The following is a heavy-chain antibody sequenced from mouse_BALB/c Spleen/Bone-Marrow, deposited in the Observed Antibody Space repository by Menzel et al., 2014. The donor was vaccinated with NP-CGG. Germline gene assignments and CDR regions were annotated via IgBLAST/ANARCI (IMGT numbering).Heavy chain of an antibody. CDR3: ALNWDSAY. CDR2: INNGGTYT. CDR1: GFTFSSYG. V-gene: IGHV5-6*01. Sequence: EVHLVESGGDLVKPGGSLKLSCAASGFTFSSYGMSWVRQTPDKRLEWVATINNGGTYTYYPDSVKGRFTISRDNAMNTLYLQMSSLKSEDTAMYYCALNWDSAYWGQGTLVTVSA. D-gene: IGHD4-1*02. J-gene: IGHJ3*01.